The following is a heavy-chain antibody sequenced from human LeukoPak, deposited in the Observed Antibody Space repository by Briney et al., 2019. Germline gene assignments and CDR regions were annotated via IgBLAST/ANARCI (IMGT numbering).Heavy chain of an antibody. CDR2: INPNTGDT. CDR3: ARTEFNYFAFDP. Sequence: ASVKVSCKASGYTFTGYYMHWVRQAPGQGLEWMGWINPNTGDTNLAQKFQGGVTMSRDTSISTAYMELSRLISDDTAIYYCARTEFNYFAFDPWGQGTLVTVSS. V-gene: IGHV1-2*02. J-gene: IGHJ5*02. CDR1: GYTFTGYY. D-gene: IGHD3-9*01.